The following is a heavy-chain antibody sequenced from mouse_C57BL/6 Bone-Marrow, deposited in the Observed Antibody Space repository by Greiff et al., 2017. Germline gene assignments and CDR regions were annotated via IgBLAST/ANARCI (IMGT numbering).Heavy chain of an antibody. V-gene: IGHV2-2*01. J-gene: IGHJ1*03. D-gene: IGHD2-3*01. CDR2: IWSGGST. CDR1: GFSLTSYG. Sequence: VKLMESGPGLVQPSQSLSITCTVSGFSLTSYGVHWVRQSPGKGLEWLGVIWSGGSTDYNADFISRLSISKDNSKSQVFFKMNSLQADDTAIYYCARKGIDGYYWYFDVWGTGTTVTVSS. CDR3: ARKGIDGYYWYFDV.